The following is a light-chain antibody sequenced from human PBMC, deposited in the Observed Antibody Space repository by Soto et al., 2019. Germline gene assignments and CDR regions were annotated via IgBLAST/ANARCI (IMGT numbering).Light chain of an antibody. Sequence: EFVLTQSPGTLSLSPGERATLSCRASQSPSSSYFAWYQQKPGQAPRLLIYGVSSRATGIPDRFSGSGSGTDFALAISRLEREDFTVYLCQQYGTSPLTFGQGTKDEIK. V-gene: IGKV3-20*01. CDR2: GVS. J-gene: IGKJ1*01. CDR1: QSPSSSY. CDR3: QQYGTSPLT.